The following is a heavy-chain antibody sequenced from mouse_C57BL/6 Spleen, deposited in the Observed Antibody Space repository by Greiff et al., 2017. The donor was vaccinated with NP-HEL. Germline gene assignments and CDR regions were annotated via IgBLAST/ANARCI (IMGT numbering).Heavy chain of an antibody. J-gene: IGHJ2*01. Sequence: EVKVVESGEGLVKPGGSLKLSCAASGFTFSSYAMSWVRQTPEKRLEWVAYISSGGDYIYYADTVKGRFTISRDNARNTLYLQMSSLKSEDTAMYYCTRDGSGNSFDYWGQGTTLTVSS. CDR3: TRDGSGNSFDY. CDR1: GFTFSSYA. CDR2: ISSGGDYI. D-gene: IGHD1-3*01. V-gene: IGHV5-9-1*02.